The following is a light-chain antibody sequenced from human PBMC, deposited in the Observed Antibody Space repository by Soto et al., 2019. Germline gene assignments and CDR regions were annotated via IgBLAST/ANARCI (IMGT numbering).Light chain of an antibody. V-gene: IGKV3-20*01. Sequence: EIVLTQSPGTLSLSPGERATLSCRASQSVSSSYLAWYQQKPGQAPRLLIYGASSRATGIPDRFSGSGSGTDFPLTISRLEPEDFAVYYCQQYGGSPMHTFGQGTKLEIK. CDR1: QSVSSSY. J-gene: IGKJ2*01. CDR3: QQYGGSPMHT. CDR2: GAS.